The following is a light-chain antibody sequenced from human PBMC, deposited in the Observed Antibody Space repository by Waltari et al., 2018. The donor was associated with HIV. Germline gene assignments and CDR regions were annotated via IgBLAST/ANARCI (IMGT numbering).Light chain of an antibody. CDR3: QVWDTSSDHVI. Sequence: SFVLTQPPSVSVAPGQTARISCGGNHIGSKNVHWYQQKPGQAPVVVGHDYTDRPSGIPERFSGSNSGNTATLTISRVEVGDEADYHCQVWDTSSDHVIFGGGTKLTVL. V-gene: IGLV3-21*02. CDR1: HIGSKN. J-gene: IGLJ2*01. CDR2: DYT.